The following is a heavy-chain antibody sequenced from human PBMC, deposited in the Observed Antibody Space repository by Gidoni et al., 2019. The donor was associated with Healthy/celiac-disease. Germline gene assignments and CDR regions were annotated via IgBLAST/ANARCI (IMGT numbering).Heavy chain of an antibody. V-gene: IGHV3-30-3*01. J-gene: IGHJ4*02. CDR3: ARAGSSVFLPVCY. CDR2: ISYDGSNK. D-gene: IGHD6-6*01. CDR1: GFTISSYA. Sequence: QVQLVESGGGVVQPGRSLRLCCEASGFTISSYAMHWVRQAPGKWLEWVAVISYDGSNKYYADSVKCRFTISRDNSKHTLYLQMNSLRAEDTAVYYCARAGSSVFLPVCYWGQGTLVTVSS.